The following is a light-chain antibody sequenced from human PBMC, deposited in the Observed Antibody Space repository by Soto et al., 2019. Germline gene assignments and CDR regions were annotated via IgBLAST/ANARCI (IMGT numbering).Light chain of an antibody. V-gene: IGLV2-14*01. J-gene: IGLJ1*01. CDR1: SSDVGGYDS. CDR3: SSYTITYTYV. Sequence: QSVLTQPASVSGSPGQSITISCTGTSSDVGGYDSVSWYQQHPGKAPKLIIYGVNYRPSGVSHGFSGSKSGNTASLTISGLQSEDEADYYCSSYTITYTYVFGTGTKLTVL. CDR2: GVN.